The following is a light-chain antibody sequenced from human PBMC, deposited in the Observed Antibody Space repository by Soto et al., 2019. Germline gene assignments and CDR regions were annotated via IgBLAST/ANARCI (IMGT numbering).Light chain of an antibody. CDR2: KVS. CDR3: MQGTHWPPYT. J-gene: IGKJ2*01. CDR1: QSLVYSDGNTY. V-gene: IGKV2-30*01. Sequence: DVVMTQSPLSLAVTLGQPASISCRSSQSLVYSDGNTYLNLFQQRPGQSPRRLIYKVSNRDSGVPDRLSGSGSGTDFTLKISRVEAEDVGVYYCMQGTHWPPYTFGQGTKLEIK.